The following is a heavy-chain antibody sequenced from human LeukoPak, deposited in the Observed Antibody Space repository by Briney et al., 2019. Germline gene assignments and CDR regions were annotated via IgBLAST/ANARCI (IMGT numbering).Heavy chain of an antibody. CDR1: GGSISSDHW. CDR3: ARHSRSAYSGYENAFDI. J-gene: IGHJ3*02. D-gene: IGHD5-12*01. CDR2: IFHIGVT. Sequence: PSGTLSLTCAVSGGSISSDHWWSWVRQPPGKSLEWIGEIFHIGVTNYKPSLKSRVTISVDTSKNQFSLRLSSVTAADTAIYYCARHSRSAYSGYENAFDIWGQGTVVTVSS. V-gene: IGHV4-4*02.